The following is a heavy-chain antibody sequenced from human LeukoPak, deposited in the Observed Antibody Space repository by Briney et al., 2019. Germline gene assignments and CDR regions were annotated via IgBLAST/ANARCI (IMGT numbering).Heavy chain of an antibody. J-gene: IGHJ6*03. CDR3: ARVGEGRYYQYYYMDV. V-gene: IGHV3-64*01. Sequence: GGSLRLSCAASGFTLSSYAMHWVRQAPGKGLEYVSAISKNGGNTYYANSVKGRFSISRDNSKNTLYLQMGSLRTEDIAVYYCARVGEGRYYQYYYMDVWGKGTTVTVSS. D-gene: IGHD1-26*01. CDR1: GFTLSSYA. CDR2: ISKNGGNT.